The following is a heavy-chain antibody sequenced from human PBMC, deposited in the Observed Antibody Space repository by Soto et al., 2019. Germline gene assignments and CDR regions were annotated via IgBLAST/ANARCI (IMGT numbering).Heavy chain of an antibody. D-gene: IGHD3-16*01. Sequence: QVHLVQSGAEVKKPGSSVKVSCKASGGTFSTSSINWLRQAPGQRPEWMGNILPVFGTADYAQKFRDRVTSTADKSTNTAYMGLRSLFSEDAAVYYCARGHDYGGNSDAFDIWGQGTVVTVSS. CDR2: ILPVFGTA. CDR3: ARGHDYGGNSDAFDI. CDR1: GGTFSTSS. J-gene: IGHJ3*02. V-gene: IGHV1-69*14.